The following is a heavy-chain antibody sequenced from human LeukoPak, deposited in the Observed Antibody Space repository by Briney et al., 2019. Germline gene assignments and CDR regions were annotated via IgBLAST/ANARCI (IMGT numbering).Heavy chain of an antibody. J-gene: IGHJ3*02. V-gene: IGHV1-2*04. CDR1: GYTFTGYY. D-gene: IGHD2-2*01. CDR3: ARVYCSSTSCYDAFDI. Sequence: ASVKVSCKASGYTFTGYYMHWVRQAPGQGLEWMGWINPNSGGTNYAQKFQGWVTMTRDTSISTAYMELSRLRSDDTAVCYCARVYCSSTSCYDAFDIWGQGTMVTVSS. CDR2: INPNSGGT.